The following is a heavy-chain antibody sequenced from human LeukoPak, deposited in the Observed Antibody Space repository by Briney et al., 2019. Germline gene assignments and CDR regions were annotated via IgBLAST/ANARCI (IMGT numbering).Heavy chain of an antibody. Sequence: SETLSLTCTVSGGSISSGNYYWDWVRQPPGQGLEWIGSIHYSGGTYYNPSLRSRVTISVDTSKNQFSLKMSSVTAADTAVYYCAKTTGRGTVDPGTSGYITFWGQGTLVTVSS. CDR3: AKTTGRGTVDPGTSGYITF. D-gene: IGHD1-26*01. V-gene: IGHV4-39*01. J-gene: IGHJ4*02. CDR1: GGSISSGNYY. CDR2: IHYSGGT.